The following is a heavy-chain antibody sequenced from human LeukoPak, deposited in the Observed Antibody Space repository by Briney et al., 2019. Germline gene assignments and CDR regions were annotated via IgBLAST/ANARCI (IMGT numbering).Heavy chain of an antibody. J-gene: IGHJ6*02. CDR3: ARVKSLLPYYYGMDV. V-gene: IGHV4-34*01. CDR2: INHSGST. Sequence: PSETLSLTCAVYGGSFSGYYWSWIRQPPGKGLEWIGEINHSGSTNYNPPLKSRVTISVDTSKNQFSLKLRSVTAADTAVYYCARVKSLLPYYYGMDVWGQGTTVTVSS. CDR1: GGSFSGYY.